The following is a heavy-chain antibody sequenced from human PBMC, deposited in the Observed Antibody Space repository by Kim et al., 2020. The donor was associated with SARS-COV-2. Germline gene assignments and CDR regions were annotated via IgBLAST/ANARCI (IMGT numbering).Heavy chain of an antibody. D-gene: IGHD2-2*01. CDR1: GYSFTSYW. CDR2: IYPGDSDT. J-gene: IGHJ4*01. CDR3: ARGRDYCTSTTSCYVDY. Sequence: GESLKISCKGSGYSFTSYWIAWVRQTPGKGPEWMGIIYPGDSDTTYSSSFQGQVTISADKSITTAYLQWSTLKASDTAMYYCARGRDYCTSTTSCYVDYW. V-gene: IGHV5-51*01.